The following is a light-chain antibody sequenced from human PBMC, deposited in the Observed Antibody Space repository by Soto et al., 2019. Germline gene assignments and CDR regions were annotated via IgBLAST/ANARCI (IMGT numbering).Light chain of an antibody. Sequence: QSALTQPASVSGSPGQSITISCTGTSSDVGGYNYVSWYQQHPGKAPKLMIYDVSNRPSGVSNRFSGSKSGNTASLTISGLQAEDEADYYCSSYTSSSTSVVFGGGTNVTVL. CDR2: DVS. CDR1: SSDVGGYNY. J-gene: IGLJ2*01. V-gene: IGLV2-14*01. CDR3: SSYTSSSTSVV.